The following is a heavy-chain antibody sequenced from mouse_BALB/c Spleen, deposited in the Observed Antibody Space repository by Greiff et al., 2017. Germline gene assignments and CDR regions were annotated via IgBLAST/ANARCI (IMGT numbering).Heavy chain of an antibody. J-gene: IGHJ4*01. D-gene: IGHD1-1*01. CDR3: AVYYYGSSFAMDY. CDR2: IDPANGNT. Sequence: KQRPEQGLEWIGRIDPANGNTKYDPKFQGKATITADTSSNTAYLQLSSLTSEDTAVYYCAVYYYGSSFAMDYWGQGTSVTVSS. V-gene: IGHV14-3*02.